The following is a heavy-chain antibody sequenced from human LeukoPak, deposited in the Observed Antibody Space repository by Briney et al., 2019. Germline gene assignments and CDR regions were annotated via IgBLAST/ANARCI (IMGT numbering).Heavy chain of an antibody. CDR2: INPSGGGT. CDR1: GYXFTSYY. Sequence: AASVKVSCKASGYXFTSYYIHWVRQAPGQGLQWMGIINPSGGGTSYAQKFQGRVTMTRDTSTSTVFMELSSLRSEDTAVYYCARGVAVAGSFDYWGQGTLVTVSS. J-gene: IGHJ4*02. CDR3: ARGVAVAGSFDY. V-gene: IGHV1-46*01. D-gene: IGHD6-19*01.